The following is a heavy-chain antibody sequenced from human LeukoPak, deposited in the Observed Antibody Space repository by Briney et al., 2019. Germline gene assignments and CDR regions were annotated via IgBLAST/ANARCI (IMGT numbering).Heavy chain of an antibody. Sequence: GGSLRLSCAGFEFSFSNFYMSWVRQAPGKGLEWVSSISTSSRYIYYKDSVRGRFTISRDDAKNSLYLEMNSLRAEDTAVYYCARADCSSSTCYLRRSWFDPWGQGTLVTVSS. CDR3: ARADCSSSTCYLRRSWFDP. D-gene: IGHD2-2*01. J-gene: IGHJ5*02. CDR1: EFSFSNFY. CDR2: ISTSSRYI. V-gene: IGHV3-21*01.